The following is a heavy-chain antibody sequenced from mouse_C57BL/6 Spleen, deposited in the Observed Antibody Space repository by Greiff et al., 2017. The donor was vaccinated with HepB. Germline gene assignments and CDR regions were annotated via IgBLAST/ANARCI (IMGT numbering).Heavy chain of an antibody. CDR1: GYSFTGYY. J-gene: IGHJ1*03. Sequence: VQLQQSGPELVKPGASVKISCKASGYSFTGYYMNWVKQSPEKSLEWIGEINPSTGGTTYNQKFKAKATLTVDKSSSTAYMQLKSLTSEDSAVYYCARGGYYYGSSSWYFDVWGTGTTVTVSS. CDR2: INPSTGGT. D-gene: IGHD1-1*01. V-gene: IGHV1-42*01. CDR3: ARGGYYYGSSSWYFDV.